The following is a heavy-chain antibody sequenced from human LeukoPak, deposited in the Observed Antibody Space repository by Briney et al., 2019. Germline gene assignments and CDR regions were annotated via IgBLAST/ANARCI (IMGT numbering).Heavy chain of an antibody. CDR1: GFTFSSYA. CDR2: ISGSGGST. CDR3: AIPYSGYNEGFDY. V-gene: IGHV3-23*01. D-gene: IGHD5-12*01. J-gene: IGHJ4*02. Sequence: PGGSLRLSCAASGFTFSSYAMSWVRQAPGKGLEWVSAISGSGGSTYYADSVKGRFTISRDNSKNTLYLQMNSLRAEDTAVYYCAIPYSGYNEGFDYWGQGTLVTVSS.